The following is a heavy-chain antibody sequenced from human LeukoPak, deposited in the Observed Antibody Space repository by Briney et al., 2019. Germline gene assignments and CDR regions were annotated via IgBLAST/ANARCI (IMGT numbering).Heavy chain of an antibody. V-gene: IGHV4-59*12. CDR3: ARDRYYYDSSGYKYMDV. Sequence: PSETLSLTCTVSGGSISSYYWSWIRQPPGKGLEWIGYIYYSGSTNYNPSLKSRVIISVNTSKNQFSLKLSSVTAADTAVYYCARDRYYYDSSGYKYMDVWGKGTTVTVSS. J-gene: IGHJ6*03. CDR1: GGSISSYY. CDR2: IYYSGST. D-gene: IGHD3-22*01.